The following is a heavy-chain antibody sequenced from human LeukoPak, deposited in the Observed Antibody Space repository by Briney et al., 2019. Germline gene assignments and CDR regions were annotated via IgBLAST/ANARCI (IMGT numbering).Heavy chain of an antibody. CDR1: GDSVSSNSVT. J-gene: IGHJ5*02. CDR2: TYYRSTWYN. V-gene: IGHV6-1*01. D-gene: IGHD2-2*01. CDR3: ARRLTQYDCFDP. Sequence: SQTLSLTCTISGDSVSSNSVTWNWIRQSPSRGLEWLGRTYYRSTWYNDYAVSVRGRITVNPDTSKNQFSLHLNSVTPEDTAVYYCARRLTQYDCFDPWGQGILVTVS.